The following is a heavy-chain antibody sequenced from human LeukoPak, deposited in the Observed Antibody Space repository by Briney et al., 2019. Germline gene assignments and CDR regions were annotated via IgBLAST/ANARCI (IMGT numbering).Heavy chain of an antibody. J-gene: IGHJ4*02. CDR1: GFTFDFHA. CDR3: TKDVQNDVGATVC. V-gene: IGHV3-23*01. CDR2: IDRSGERT. Sequence: PGGSLRLSCAASGFTFDFHAMTGFRQAPGKGLEWVSTIDRSGERTHYADSVKGRFTISRDNSRNTLYLQMNSLRAEDTATFYCTKDVQNDVGATVCWGQGTLVTVPS. D-gene: IGHD1-26*01.